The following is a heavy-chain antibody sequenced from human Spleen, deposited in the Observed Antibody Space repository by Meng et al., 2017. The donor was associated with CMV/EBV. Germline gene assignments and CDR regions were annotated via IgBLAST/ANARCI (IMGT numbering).Heavy chain of an antibody. CDR2: IYDSGST. V-gene: IGHV4-61*01. J-gene: IGHJ6*02. CDR1: GGSVSSGSHY. Sequence: SETLSLTCTVSGGSVSSGSHYWSWIRQPPGKGLEWIGYIYDSGSTKYNPSLKSRVTISVDTSKKQFSLKLSSVTAADTAVYYRARGEYYDFWSGYPEPTPYGMDVWGQGTTVTVSS. D-gene: IGHD3-3*01. CDR3: ARGEYYDFWSGYPEPTPYGMDV.